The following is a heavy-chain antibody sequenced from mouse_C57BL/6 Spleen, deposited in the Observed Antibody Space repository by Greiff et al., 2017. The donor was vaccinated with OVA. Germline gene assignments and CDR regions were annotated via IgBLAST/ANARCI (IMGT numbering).Heavy chain of an antibody. CDR2: IDPETGGT. Sequence: SGAELVRPGASVTLSCKASGYTFTDYEMHWVKQTPVHGLEWIGAIDPETGGTAYNQKFKGKAILTADKSSSTAYMELRSLTSEDSAVYYSTRHYYGSTWFAYWGQGTLVTVSA. CDR3: TRHYYGSTWFAY. CDR1: GYTFTDYE. D-gene: IGHD1-1*01. V-gene: IGHV1-15*01. J-gene: IGHJ3*01.